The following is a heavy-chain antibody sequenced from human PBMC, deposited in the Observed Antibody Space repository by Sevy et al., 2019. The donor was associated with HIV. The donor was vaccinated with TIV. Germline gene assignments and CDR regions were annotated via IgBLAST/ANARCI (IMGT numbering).Heavy chain of an antibody. J-gene: IGHJ4*02. V-gene: IGHV4-59*01. CDR2: IYYSGST. CDR3: ARDLPPSATTVAHFDY. Sequence: SETLSLTCIVSGGSISDYYWSWIRQPPGKGPEWIGYIYYSGSTKYNPSLKSRVTISVDTSKNQFSLKLSSVTAADTAIYYCARDLPPSATTVAHFDYWGQGTLVTVSS. D-gene: IGHD4-17*01. CDR1: GGSISDYY.